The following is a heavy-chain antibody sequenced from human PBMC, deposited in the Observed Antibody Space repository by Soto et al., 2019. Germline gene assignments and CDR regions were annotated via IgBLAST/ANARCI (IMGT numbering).Heavy chain of an antibody. Sequence: ASVKVSCKASGGTFSSYAIDWLRQAPGQGLEWMGGIIPLFGTAKHAQKFQGRITITADESTRTAYMELGSLRSEDTAVYYCARGVHDDSSGYYYFYWGQGTLVTVSS. J-gene: IGHJ4*02. D-gene: IGHD3-22*01. CDR3: ARGVHDDSSGYYYFY. V-gene: IGHV1-69*13. CDR2: IIPLFGTA. CDR1: GGTFSSYA.